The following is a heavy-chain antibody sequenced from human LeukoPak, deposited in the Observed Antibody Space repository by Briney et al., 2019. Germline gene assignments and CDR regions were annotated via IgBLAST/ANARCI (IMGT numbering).Heavy chain of an antibody. D-gene: IGHD6-13*01. V-gene: IGHV3-7*01. Sequence: PGGSLRLSCAASGFTFSDYWMSWMRQAPGKGLEWVANIKYDGDEECYVDSVKGRFTISRDNAKNSLYLQLNSLRVEDTAVYYCKSGGAAPGSFDNWGQGTLVTVS. CDR3: KSGGAAPGSFDN. CDR2: IKYDGDEE. CDR1: GFTFSDYW. J-gene: IGHJ4*02.